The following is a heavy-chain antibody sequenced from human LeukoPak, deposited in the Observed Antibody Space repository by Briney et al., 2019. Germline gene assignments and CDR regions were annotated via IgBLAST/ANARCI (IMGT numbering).Heavy chain of an antibody. V-gene: IGHV3-48*03. Sequence: GGSLRLSCAASGFTFSSYEMNWVRQAPGKGLEWVSYISSSGSTIYYADSVRGRFTISRDNAKNSLYLQMNSLRAEDTAVYYCARGYCSSTSCYAFDYWGQGTLVTVSS. CDR2: ISSSGSTI. J-gene: IGHJ4*02. D-gene: IGHD2-2*01. CDR1: GFTFSSYE. CDR3: ARGYCSSTSCYAFDY.